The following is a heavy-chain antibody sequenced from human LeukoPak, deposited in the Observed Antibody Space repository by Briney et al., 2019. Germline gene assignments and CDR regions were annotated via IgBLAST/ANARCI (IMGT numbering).Heavy chain of an antibody. V-gene: IGHV3-11*04. D-gene: IGHD6-6*01. CDR1: GFTFSDYY. J-gene: IGHJ6*03. CDR3: ARESYSSSSVGFYYYYYMDV. Sequence: GGSLRLSCAASGFTFSDYYMSWIRQAPGKGLEWVSYISSSSSTIYYADSVKGRFTISRDNAKNSLYLQMNSLRAEDTAVYYCARESYSSSSVGFYYYYYMDVWGKGATVTVSS. CDR2: ISSSSSTI.